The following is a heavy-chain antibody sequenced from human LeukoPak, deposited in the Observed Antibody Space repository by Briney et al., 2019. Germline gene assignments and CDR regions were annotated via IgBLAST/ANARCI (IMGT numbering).Heavy chain of an antibody. D-gene: IGHD1-26*01. CDR3: ASSLGALI. CDR2: IKSDGSST. J-gene: IGHJ4*02. V-gene: IGHV3-74*01. Sequence: GGSLRLSCEASGFTFTSYWMHWVRQALGKGLVWVSRIKSDGSSTNYADSVKGRFTISRDNAKNTVYLQMNSLRAEDTAVYYCASSLGALIWGQGTLVTVPS. CDR1: GFTFTSYW.